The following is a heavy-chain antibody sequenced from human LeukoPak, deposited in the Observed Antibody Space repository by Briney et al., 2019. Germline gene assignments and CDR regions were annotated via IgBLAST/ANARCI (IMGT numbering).Heavy chain of an antibody. CDR2: IYPGDSDT. Sequence: EESLKISCKGSGYSFTSYWIGWVRQMPGKGLEWTGIIYPGDSDTRYSPSFQGQVTISADKSISTAYLQWSSLKASDTAMYYCASNTYYYDSSGYWGYYFDYWGQGTLVTVSS. J-gene: IGHJ4*02. CDR1: GYSFTSYW. V-gene: IGHV5-51*01. D-gene: IGHD3-22*01. CDR3: ASNTYYYDSSGYWGYYFDY.